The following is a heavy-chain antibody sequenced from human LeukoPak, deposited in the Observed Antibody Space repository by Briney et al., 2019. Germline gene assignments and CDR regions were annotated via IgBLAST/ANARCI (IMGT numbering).Heavy chain of an antibody. CDR1: GGTFINHS. V-gene: IGHV1-69*04. Sequence: SVKVSCKASGGTFINHSLSWVRQAPGQGLEWMGKIIPFLGIENYAQKFQGRVTITADRSTNTAYMQLRSLTSDDTAVYYCARVPSDYADDGLAGTDSEYFSHWGQGTHVIVSS. CDR3: ARVPSDYADDGLAGTDSEYFSH. CDR2: IIPFLGIE. J-gene: IGHJ1*01. D-gene: IGHD4-17*01.